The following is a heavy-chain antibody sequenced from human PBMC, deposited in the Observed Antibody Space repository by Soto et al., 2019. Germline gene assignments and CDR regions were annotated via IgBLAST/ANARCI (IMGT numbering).Heavy chain of an antibody. CDR2: IYWDDDK. D-gene: IGHD6-19*01. V-gene: IGHV2-5*02. J-gene: IGHJ4*02. CDR3: AHRLEIAVTGTLDY. Sequence: QITLKESGPTLVKPTQTLTLTCTFSGFSLSTSGVGVGWIRQPPGKALEWLALIYWDDDKRYSPSLKSRLTIXNXTTXNQVVLTMTNMDPVDTATYYCAHRLEIAVTGTLDYWGQGTLVTVSS. CDR1: GFSLSTSGVG.